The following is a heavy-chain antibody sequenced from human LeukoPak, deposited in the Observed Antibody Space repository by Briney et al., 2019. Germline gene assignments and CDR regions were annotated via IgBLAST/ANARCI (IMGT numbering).Heavy chain of an antibody. CDR1: GFTLSSYA. CDR2: IYYSGST. CDR3: ARSAGASSWYYNYYYYYYMDV. V-gene: IGHV4-39*07. J-gene: IGHJ6*03. Sequence: GSLRLSCAASGFTLSSYAMSWARQPPGKGLEWIGSIYYSGSTYYNPSLKSRVTISVDTSKNQFSLKLSSVTAADTAVYYCARSAGASSWYYNYYYYYYMDVWGKGTTVTVSS. D-gene: IGHD6-13*01.